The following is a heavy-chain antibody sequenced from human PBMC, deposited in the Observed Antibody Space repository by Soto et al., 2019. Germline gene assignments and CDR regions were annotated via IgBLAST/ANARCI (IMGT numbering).Heavy chain of an antibody. CDR3: AEIFIVGATTYDY. Sequence: SQTLSLTCAVYGGSFSGYYWSWIRQPPGKGLEWIGEINHSGSTNYNPSLKSRVTISVDTSKNQFSLKLSSVTAADTAVYYCAEIFIVGATTYDYWGQGTLVTVSS. V-gene: IGHV4-34*01. CDR2: INHSGST. D-gene: IGHD1-26*01. J-gene: IGHJ4*02. CDR1: GGSFSGYY.